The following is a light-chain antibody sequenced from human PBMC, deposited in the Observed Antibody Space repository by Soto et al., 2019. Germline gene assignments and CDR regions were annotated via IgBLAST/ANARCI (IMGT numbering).Light chain of an antibody. CDR3: QQRNNWPPIT. Sequence: DIKMTQSPSSVSASVGDRVTITCRSSEDISTWLAWYQQKPGKAPKLLIYAASSLQSGVPSRFSGSGSGTDFTLTIDNLEPEDFAIYYCQQRNNWPPITFGQGTRLEI. J-gene: IGKJ5*01. V-gene: IGKV1-12*01. CDR2: AAS. CDR1: EDISTW.